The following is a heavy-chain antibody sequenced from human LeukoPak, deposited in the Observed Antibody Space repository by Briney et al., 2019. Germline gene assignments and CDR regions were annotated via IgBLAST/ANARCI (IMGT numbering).Heavy chain of an antibody. V-gene: IGHV1-2*02. CDR1: GYTFSGSY. CDR2: INPNSGDT. J-gene: IGHJ4*02. D-gene: IGHD6-19*01. Sequence: ASVKVSCKASGYTFSGSYIHWVRQAPGQGLEWMGWINPNSGDTNYAQKFQGRVTMTRDTSISTAYMELSRLRSDDTAVYYCARDKSGNSGWYSYFDYWGQGTLVTVSS. CDR3: ARDKSGNSGWYSYFDY.